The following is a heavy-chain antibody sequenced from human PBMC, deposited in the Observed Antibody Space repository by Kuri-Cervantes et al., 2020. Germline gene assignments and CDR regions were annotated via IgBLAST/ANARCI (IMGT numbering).Heavy chain of an antibody. CDR2: IRGRDGSK. V-gene: IGHV3-23*01. J-gene: IGHJ4*02. D-gene: IGHD3-16*01. CDR3: AKGAHFDF. CDR1: GFTFSSYW. Sequence: SLNISCAASGFTFSSYWMSWARQAPGMGLEWVSVIRGRDGSKFYADFVKGRFTISRDTSKNILFLQMNYLTVEDTAVYYCAKGAHFDFWGPGTLVTVSS.